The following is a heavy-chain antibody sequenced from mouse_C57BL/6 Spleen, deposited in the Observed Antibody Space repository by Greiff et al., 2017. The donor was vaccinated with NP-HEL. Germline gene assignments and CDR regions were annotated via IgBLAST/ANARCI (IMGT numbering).Heavy chain of an antibody. CDR3: AREGPNYFDD. CDR1: GFSFASYG. J-gene: IGHJ2*01. V-gene: IGHV2-2*01. Sequence: QVQLKESGPGLVQPSQCLSITCTVSGFSFASYGVHWVRQSPGKGLEWLGVIWRGGSTDYNAAFISRLSISKDKSKSLVFFKMNTLQADDTAIYYCAREGPNYFDDWGQGTTLTVSS. CDR2: IWRGGST.